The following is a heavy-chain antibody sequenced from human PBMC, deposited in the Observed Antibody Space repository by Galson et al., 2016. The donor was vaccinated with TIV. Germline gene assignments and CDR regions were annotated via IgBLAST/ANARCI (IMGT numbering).Heavy chain of an antibody. CDR3: ARPSSSCRGCSYYYYMDV. D-gene: IGHD6-19*01. J-gene: IGHJ6*03. V-gene: IGHV1-69*13. CDR2: ILPIFGAT. Sequence: SVKVSCKASGGTFNIYAISWVRQAPGQGLEWMGGILPIFGATTYAQKFQGRVTITADESTNTAYMELSSLKSDDTAMYYCARPSSSCRGCSYYYYMDVCGKGTTVTVSS. CDR1: GGTFNIYA.